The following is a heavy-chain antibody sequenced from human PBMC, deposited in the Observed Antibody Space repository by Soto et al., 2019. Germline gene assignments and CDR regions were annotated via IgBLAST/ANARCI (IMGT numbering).Heavy chain of an antibody. CDR2: ITWNSATI. Sequence: GPLGVSCAASGFSFDEYGMHWVRQGPGKGLEWVSGITWNSATIGYAASVKGRFTISRDNAKNSLYLQMSSLTTEDTAVYYCAKDRWARDSIDVWGEGTAGTVSA. J-gene: IGHJ6*04. CDR1: GFSFDEYG. V-gene: IGHV3-9*01. CDR3: AKDRWARDSIDV.